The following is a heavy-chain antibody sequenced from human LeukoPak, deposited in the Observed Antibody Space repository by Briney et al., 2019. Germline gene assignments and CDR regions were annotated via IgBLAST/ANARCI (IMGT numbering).Heavy chain of an antibody. J-gene: IGHJ6*02. V-gene: IGHV3-73*01. Sequence: PGGSLRLSCAASGVTFSGSAMHWVRQASGKGLEWVGRIRSKANSYATAYAASVKGRFTISRDDSKNTAYLQMNSLKTEDTAVYYCTTPVTTSSYYYYYGMDVWGQGTTVTVSS. CDR1: GVTFSGSA. CDR2: IRSKANSYAT. CDR3: TTPVTTSSYYYYYGMDV. D-gene: IGHD4-17*01.